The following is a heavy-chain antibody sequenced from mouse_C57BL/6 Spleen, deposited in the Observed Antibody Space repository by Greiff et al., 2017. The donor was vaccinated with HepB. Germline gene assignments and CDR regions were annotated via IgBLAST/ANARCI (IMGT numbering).Heavy chain of an antibody. CDR2: ISSGGSYT. J-gene: IGHJ1*03. D-gene: IGHD1-1*01. Sequence: EVQLVESGGDLVKPGGSLKLSCAASGFTFSSYGMSWVRQTPDKRLEWVATISSGGSYTYYPDSVKGRFTISRDNAKNTLYLQMSSLKSEDTAMYYCARDGPWYFDVWGTGTTVTVSS. CDR3: ARDGPWYFDV. CDR1: GFTFSSYG. V-gene: IGHV5-6*01.